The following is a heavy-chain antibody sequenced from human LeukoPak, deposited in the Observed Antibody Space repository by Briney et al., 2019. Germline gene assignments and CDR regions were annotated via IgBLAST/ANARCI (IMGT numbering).Heavy chain of an antibody. CDR2: IYSGGST. D-gene: IGHD3-22*01. Sequence: PGGSLRLSCAASGFTFSSYSMSWVRQAPGKGLEWVSVIYSGGSTYYADSVKGRFTISRDNSKNTLYLQMNSLRAEDTAVYYCARVDPGDGSSLNFDYWGQGTLVTVSS. J-gene: IGHJ4*02. CDR3: ARVDPGDGSSLNFDY. CDR1: GFTFSSYS. V-gene: IGHV3-66*01.